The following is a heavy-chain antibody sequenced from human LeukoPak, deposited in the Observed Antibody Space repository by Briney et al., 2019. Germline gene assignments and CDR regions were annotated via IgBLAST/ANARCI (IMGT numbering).Heavy chain of an antibody. Sequence: SETLSLTCAVYGGSFSGYYWSWIRQPPGKGLEWIGYIYYSGSTNYNPSLKSRVTISVDTSKNQFSLKLSSVTAADTAVYYCARARRQTYYFDYWGQGTLVTVSS. V-gene: IGHV4-59*01. CDR2: IYYSGST. J-gene: IGHJ4*02. CDR3: ARARRQTYYFDY. CDR1: GGSFSGYY.